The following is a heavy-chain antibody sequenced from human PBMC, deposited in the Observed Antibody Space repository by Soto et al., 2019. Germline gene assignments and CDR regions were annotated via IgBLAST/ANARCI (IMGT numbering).Heavy chain of an antibody. V-gene: IGHV3-7*01. J-gene: IGHJ4*02. CDR3: ARDRLVGPYQT. D-gene: IGHD1-26*01. CDR1: GFTFSSYW. Sequence: GGSLRLSCAASGFTFSSYWMSWVRQAPGKGLEWVANIKQDGSEKYYVDSVKGRFTISRDNAKNSLYLRMNSLRVDDTAVYYCARDRLVGPYQTWGQGTLVTVSS. CDR2: IKQDGSEK.